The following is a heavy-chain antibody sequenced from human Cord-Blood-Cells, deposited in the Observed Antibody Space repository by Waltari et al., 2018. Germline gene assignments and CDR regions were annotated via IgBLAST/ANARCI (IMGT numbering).Heavy chain of an antibody. D-gene: IGHD4-4*01. Sequence: QAPGKGLEWVSAISGSGGSTYYADSVKGRFTISRDNSKNTLYLQMNSLRAEDTAVYYCAKDTPGNYSWYFDYWGQGTLVTVSS. J-gene: IGHJ4*02. V-gene: IGHV3-23*01. CDR2: ISGSGGST. CDR3: AKDTPGNYSWYFDY.